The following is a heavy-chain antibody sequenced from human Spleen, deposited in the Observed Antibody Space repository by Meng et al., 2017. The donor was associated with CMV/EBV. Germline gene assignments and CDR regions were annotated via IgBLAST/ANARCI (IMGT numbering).Heavy chain of an antibody. CDR3: ARRYCSSNYCYISD. Sequence: GESLKISCAASGFTFSGYALHWVRQAPGKGLEWVAVTSYDGSNKYYADSVKGRLTISRDNSKNTLYLEINSLRADDTAVYYCARRYCSSNYCYISDWGQGTMVTVSS. D-gene: IGHD2-2*01. CDR2: TSYDGSNK. CDR1: GFTFSGYA. J-gene: IGHJ3*01. V-gene: IGHV3-30-3*01.